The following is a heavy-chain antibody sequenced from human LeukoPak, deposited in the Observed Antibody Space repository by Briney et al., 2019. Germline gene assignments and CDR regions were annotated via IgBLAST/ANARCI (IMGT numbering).Heavy chain of an antibody. CDR1: GGSFSGYY. Sequence: SETLSLTCAVYGGSFSGYYWSWIRQPPGKGLEWIGEINHSGSTNYNPSLRSRVTISVDTSKNQFSLKLSSVTAADTAVYYCARGRGRYEWWGQGTLVTVSS. D-gene: IGHD3-10*01. V-gene: IGHV4-34*01. CDR2: INHSGST. J-gene: IGHJ4*02. CDR3: ARGRGRYEW.